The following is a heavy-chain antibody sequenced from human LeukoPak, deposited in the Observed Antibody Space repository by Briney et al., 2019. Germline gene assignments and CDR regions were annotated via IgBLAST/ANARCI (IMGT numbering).Heavy chain of an antibody. CDR2: ISGSGGST. D-gene: IGHD2-8*01. J-gene: IGHJ4*02. CDR1: GFTFSSYA. Sequence: GGSLRLSCAASGFTFSSYAMSWVRQAPGKGLEWVSAISGSGGSTYYADSVKGRFTISRDNSKNTLYLQMNSLRAEDTAVYYCATRGGSCTNGVCSPRWGQGTLVTVSS. CDR3: ATRGGSCTNGVCSPR. V-gene: IGHV3-23*01.